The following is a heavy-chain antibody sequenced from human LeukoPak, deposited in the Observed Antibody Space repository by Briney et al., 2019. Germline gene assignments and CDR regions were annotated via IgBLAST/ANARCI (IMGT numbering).Heavy chain of an antibody. Sequence: SETLSLTCTVSGGSISSGSYYWSWIRQPAGKGLEWIGRIYTSGSTNYNSSLKTRVTISVNTSKNQFSLKLSSVTAADTAVYYCARASDCGGDCYPMGMDVWGQGTTVTVSS. CDR2: IYTSGST. CDR1: GGSISSGSYY. CDR3: ARASDCGGDCYPMGMDV. D-gene: IGHD2-21*02. V-gene: IGHV4-61*02. J-gene: IGHJ6*02.